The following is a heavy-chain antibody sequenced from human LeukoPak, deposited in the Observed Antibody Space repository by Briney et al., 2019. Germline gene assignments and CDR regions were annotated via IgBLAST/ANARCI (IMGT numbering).Heavy chain of an antibody. J-gene: IGHJ3*02. CDR3: ARPSPYCGGDCYPIDAFDI. D-gene: IGHD2-21*02. CDR1: GYSFTSYW. V-gene: IGHV5-51*01. CDR2: IYPGDSDT. Sequence: GESLKISCKGSGYSFTSYWIGWVRRMPGKGLEWMGIIYPGDSDTRYSPSFQGQVTISADKSISTAYLQWSSLKASDTAMYYCARPSPYCGGDCYPIDAFDIWGQGTMVTVSS.